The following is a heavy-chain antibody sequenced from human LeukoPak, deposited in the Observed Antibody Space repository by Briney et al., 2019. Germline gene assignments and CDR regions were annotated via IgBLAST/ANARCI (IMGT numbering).Heavy chain of an antibody. Sequence: GGSLRLSCAASGFTFSSYGMHWVRQAPGKGLEWVAFIRYDGSKKYYADSVKGRFTFSRDNSKNTLYLQMNSLRTEDTAVYYCAKGGYQYDSSGYNYLDYWGQGTLVTVSS. CDR2: IRYDGSKK. J-gene: IGHJ4*02. CDR3: AKGGYQYDSSGYNYLDY. D-gene: IGHD3-22*01. CDR1: GFTFSSYG. V-gene: IGHV3-30*02.